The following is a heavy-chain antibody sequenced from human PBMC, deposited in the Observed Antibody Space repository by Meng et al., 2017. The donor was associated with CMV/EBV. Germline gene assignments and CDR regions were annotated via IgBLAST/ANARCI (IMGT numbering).Heavy chain of an antibody. CDR1: EFTFSSYA. D-gene: IGHD6-13*01. CDR3: AKGRSIEAPGTRYFDC. V-gene: IGHV3-23*01. Sequence: GGSLRLSCAASEFTFSSYAMNWVRQAPGKGLEWVSIISDSGGITYYADSVEGRFTISRDNSKNTLYLQMNSLRAEDTAVYYCAKGRSIEAPGTRYFDCWGQRTLVTVSS. J-gene: IGHJ4*02. CDR2: ISDSGGIT.